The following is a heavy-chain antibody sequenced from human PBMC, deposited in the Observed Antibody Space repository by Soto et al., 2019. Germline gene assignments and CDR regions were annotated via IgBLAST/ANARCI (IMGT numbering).Heavy chain of an antibody. V-gene: IGHV1-69*13. J-gene: IGHJ4*02. CDR3: ARSYGGNGSFDY. Sequence: ASVKVSCKASGGTFSSYAISWVRQAPGQGLEWMGGIIPIFGTANYAQKFQGRVTITADESTSTAYMEPISLRSEETAVYYCARSYGGNGSFDYWGQGTLVTVSS. CDR1: GGTFSSYA. D-gene: IGHD4-17*01. CDR2: IIPIFGTA.